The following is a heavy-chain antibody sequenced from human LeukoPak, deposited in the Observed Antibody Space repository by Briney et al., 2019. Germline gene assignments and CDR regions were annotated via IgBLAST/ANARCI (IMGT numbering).Heavy chain of an antibody. CDR3: ARRGAQYNWFDP. CDR2: ISAYNGNT. J-gene: IGHJ5*02. Sequence: ASVKVSCTASGYTFTSYGISWVRQDPGQGLEWMGWISAYNGNTNYAQKLQGRVTMTTDTSTSTAYMELRSLRSDDTAVYYCARRGAQYNWFDPWGQGTLVTVSS. V-gene: IGHV1-18*01. CDR1: GYTFTSYG. D-gene: IGHD1-26*01.